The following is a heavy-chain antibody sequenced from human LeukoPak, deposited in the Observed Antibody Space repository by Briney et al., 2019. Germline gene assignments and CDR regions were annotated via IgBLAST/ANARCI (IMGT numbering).Heavy chain of an antibody. J-gene: IGHJ6*02. Sequence: GASVKVSCKASGYTFTSYGISWVRQAPGQGLEWMGWISAYNGNTNYAQKLQGRVTMTTDTSTSTAYMELRSLRSDDTAVYYCARADGRCSSTSCYVYYYGMDVWGQGTTVTVSS. CDR2: ISAYNGNT. V-gene: IGHV1-18*01. CDR1: GYTFTSYG. D-gene: IGHD2-2*01. CDR3: ARADGRCSSTSCYVYYYGMDV.